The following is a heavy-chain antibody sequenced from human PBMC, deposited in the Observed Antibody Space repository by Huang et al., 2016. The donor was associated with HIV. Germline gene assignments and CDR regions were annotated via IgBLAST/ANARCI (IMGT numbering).Heavy chain of an antibody. Sequence: QVQLQQWGAGLLKPSETLSLTCAVYGGSVSGHYWSWFRQRPGKGLEWIAEINDNGYTNYNPSLKSRVTISVHTSRNQFSLKLNSVTAADAAVYYCARASWYEPRSWYFGLWGRGTLVTVSS. CDR1: GGSVSGHY. V-gene: IGHV4-34*01. D-gene: IGHD6-13*01. J-gene: IGHJ2*01. CDR2: INDNGYT. CDR3: ARASWYEPRSWYFGL.